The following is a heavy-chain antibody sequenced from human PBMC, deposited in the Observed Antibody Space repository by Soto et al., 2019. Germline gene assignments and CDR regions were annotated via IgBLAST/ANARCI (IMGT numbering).Heavy chain of an antibody. D-gene: IGHD5-12*01. CDR1: GGSFKSDF. CDR2: ISYTRDT. J-gene: IGHJ4*02. V-gene: IGHV4-59*08. Sequence: QVQLQESGPGLVKASETLSLTCTVSGGSFKSDFWGWIRQPPGKGLEWIGYISYTRDTNYQPSLKCRVTISVDTSKSQFSLKLSSVTAADTAVYFCARHQSGYDYGLTHFDYWGRGTLVTVSS. CDR3: ARHQSGYDYGLTHFDY.